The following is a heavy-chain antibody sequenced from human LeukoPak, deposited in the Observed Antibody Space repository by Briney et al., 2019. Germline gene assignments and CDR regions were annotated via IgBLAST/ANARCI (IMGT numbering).Heavy chain of an antibody. V-gene: IGHV3-30-3*01. CDR2: ISYDGSNK. J-gene: IGHJ4*02. D-gene: IGHD3-16*01. Sequence: PGGSLRPSCAASGFTFSSYAMHWVRQAPGKGLEWVAVISYDGSNKYYADSVKGRFTISRDNSKNTLYLQMNSLRAEDTAVYYCARGDSVDYWGQGTLVTVSS. CDR3: ARGDSVDY. CDR1: GFTFSSYA.